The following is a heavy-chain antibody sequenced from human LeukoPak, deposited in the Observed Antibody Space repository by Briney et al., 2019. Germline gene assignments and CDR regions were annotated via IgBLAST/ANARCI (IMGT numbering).Heavy chain of an antibody. J-gene: IGHJ4*02. Sequence: GGSLRLSCAASDFKFSEFRMSWVRQAPGKGLEWVAFIRYDGSNKYYADSVKGRFTISRDNSKNTLYLQMNSLRAEDTAVYYCAKNRYRGVYDSIDHWGQGTLVTVSS. CDR3: AKNRYRGVYDSIDH. V-gene: IGHV3-30*02. CDR1: DFKFSEFR. CDR2: IRYDGSNK. D-gene: IGHD3-22*01.